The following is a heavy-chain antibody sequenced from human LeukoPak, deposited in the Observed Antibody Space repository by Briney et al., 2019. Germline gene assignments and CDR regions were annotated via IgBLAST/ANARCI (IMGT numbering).Heavy chain of an antibody. CDR3: ARCLSRCNNGFDI. J-gene: IGHJ3*02. Sequence: SETLSLTCTVSGASISGYYWSWIRQPPGKGLEWFGHVYYSGSTTYNPSLKSRVTISVDTSKNQFSLKLSSVAAADTAVYYCARCLSRCNNGFDIWGQGTMVTVSS. CDR1: GASISGYY. CDR2: VYYSGST. V-gene: IGHV4-59*01. D-gene: IGHD2/OR15-2a*01.